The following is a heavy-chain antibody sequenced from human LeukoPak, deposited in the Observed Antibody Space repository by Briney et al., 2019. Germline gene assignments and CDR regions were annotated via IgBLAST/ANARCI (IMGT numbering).Heavy chain of an antibody. D-gene: IGHD2-15*01. V-gene: IGHV5-51*01. CDR2: TYPGDSNT. J-gene: IGHJ5*02. CDR3: VRSPACSSGTCYPNWFDP. CDR1: GYGFTSYW. Sequence: GESLKISCKGSGYGFTSYWIGWVRQMPGKGLEWMGITYPGDSNTRYSPSFQGQVTISADKSISSAYLQWSSLKASDTAMYYCVRSPACSSGTCYPNWFDPWGQGTLVTVSS.